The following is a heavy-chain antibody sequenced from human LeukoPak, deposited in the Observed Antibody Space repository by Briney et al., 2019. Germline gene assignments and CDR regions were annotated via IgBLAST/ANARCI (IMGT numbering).Heavy chain of an antibody. D-gene: IGHD3-10*01. V-gene: IGHV3-7*01. Sequence: PGGSLRLSCAASGFTFSSYWMSWVRQAPGKGREWVANIKQDGSEKYYVDSVKGRFTVSRDNAKNSLYLQMNSLRAEDTAVYYCARADGSGSYYSDAFDIWGQGTMVTVSS. J-gene: IGHJ3*02. CDR1: GFTFSSYW. CDR2: IKQDGSEK. CDR3: ARADGSGSYYSDAFDI.